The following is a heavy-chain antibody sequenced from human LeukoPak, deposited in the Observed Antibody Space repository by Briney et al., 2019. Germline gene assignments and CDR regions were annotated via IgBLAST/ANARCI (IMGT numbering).Heavy chain of an antibody. D-gene: IGHD2-15*01. Sequence: GESLKISCKGSGYIFTNYWIGWVRQMPGKGLEWMGIIYPSDSDTRYSPSFQGQVTISADKSISTAYLQWSSLKAPDTAMYYCARFFCSGGICYPQSAFDIWGQGTMVTVFS. J-gene: IGHJ3*02. CDR2: IYPSDSDT. V-gene: IGHV5-51*01. CDR1: GYIFTNYW. CDR3: ARFFCSGGICYPQSAFDI.